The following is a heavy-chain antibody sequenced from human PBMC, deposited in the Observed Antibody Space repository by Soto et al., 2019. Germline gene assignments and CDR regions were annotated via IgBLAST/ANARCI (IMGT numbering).Heavy chain of an antibody. CDR1: GDSVSSNSAA. D-gene: IGHD3-10*01. J-gene: IGHJ5*02. V-gene: IGHV6-1*01. CDR2: TYYRSKWYN. CDR3: ARDSLLWFGNWNWFDP. Sequence: SQTLSLTCASSGDSVSSNSAAWNWIRQSPSRVLEWLGRTYYRSKWYNDYAVSVKSRITIHPDTSKNQFSLQLNSVTPEDTAVYYCARDSLLWFGNWNWFDPWGQGTLVTVSS.